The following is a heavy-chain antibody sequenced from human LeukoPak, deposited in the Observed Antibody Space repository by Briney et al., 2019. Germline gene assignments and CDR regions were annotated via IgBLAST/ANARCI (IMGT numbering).Heavy chain of an antibody. V-gene: IGHV4-61*01. J-gene: IGHJ5*02. Sequence: SETLSLTCTVSGDXVSSGTYYWSWIRQPPGKGLEWIGYIYYTGSTNYNPSLKSRVTISVDTSKNQFSLKLTSVTAADTAVYYCARGQLGSGMDDPWGQGTLVTVSS. CDR2: IYYTGST. CDR1: GDXVSSGTYY. CDR3: ARGQLGSGMDDP. D-gene: IGHD3-10*01.